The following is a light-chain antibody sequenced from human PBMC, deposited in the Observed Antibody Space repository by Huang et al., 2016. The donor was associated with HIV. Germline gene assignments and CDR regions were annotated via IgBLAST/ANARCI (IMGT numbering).Light chain of an antibody. J-gene: IGKJ1*01. CDR1: QSVSNNY. Sequence: EIVLPQSPGTLSLSPGERATLSCRASQSVSNNYLAWYQQKPGQAPRLLIYGASSRATGIPDRFSGSGSGTDFTLTISRLEPEDFAVFYCQQYGSSPKTFGQGTKVEI. V-gene: IGKV3-20*01. CDR3: QQYGSSPKT. CDR2: GAS.